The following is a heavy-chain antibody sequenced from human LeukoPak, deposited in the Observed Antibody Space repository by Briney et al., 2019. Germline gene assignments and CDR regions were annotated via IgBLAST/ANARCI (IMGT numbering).Heavy chain of an antibody. Sequence: ASVKVSCKASDYTFTNYNYGISWVRQAPGQGLEWMGWINTYNGNTNYAQKFQGAVTMTTDTSTSTAYMELRSLRSDDTAVYYCATEYCSSTSCWNGMDVWGQGTTVTVSS. J-gene: IGHJ6*02. D-gene: IGHD2-2*01. CDR3: ATEYCSSTSCWNGMDV. CDR2: INTYNGNT. V-gene: IGHV1-18*01. CDR1: DYTFTNYNYG.